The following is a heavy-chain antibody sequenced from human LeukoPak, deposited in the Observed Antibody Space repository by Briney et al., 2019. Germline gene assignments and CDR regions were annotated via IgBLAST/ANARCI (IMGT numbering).Heavy chain of an antibody. CDR3: TAEVYRGHVYSYYSGRDV. V-gene: IGHV1-58*01. CDR1: GFTFSNSA. CDR2: IVVGSDST. J-gene: IGHJ6*02. D-gene: IGHD5-12*01. Sequence: SVKVSCKASGFTFSNSAFQWVRQARGQRLEWIGWIVVGSDSTKYAQKFQERVSITRDMSTSTAYMELSSLRSEDTAVYYCTAEVYRGHVYSYYSGRDVWGQGTTVTVFS.